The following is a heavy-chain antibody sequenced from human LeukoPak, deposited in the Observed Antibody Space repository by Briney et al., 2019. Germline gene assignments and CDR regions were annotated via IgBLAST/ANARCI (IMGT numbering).Heavy chain of an antibody. J-gene: IGHJ4*02. V-gene: IGHV1-2*02. CDR2: INPNSGGT. CDR1: GYTFTGYY. D-gene: IGHD5-18*01. CDR3: AREIGPRQLHLWGSAFDY. Sequence: PRASVKVSCKASGYTFTGYYMHWVRQAPGQGLEWMGWINPNSGGTNYAQKFQGRVTMTRDTSISTAYMELSRLRSDDTAVYYCAREIGPRQLHLWGSAFDYWGQGTLVTVSS.